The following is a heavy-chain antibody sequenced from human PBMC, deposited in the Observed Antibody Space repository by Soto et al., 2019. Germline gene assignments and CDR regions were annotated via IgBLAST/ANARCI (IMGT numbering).Heavy chain of an antibody. CDR2: INPNSGGT. CDR1: GYTFTGYY. CDR3: ARRGNGYYDISGYYYDY. V-gene: IGHV1-2*04. D-gene: IGHD3-22*01. Sequence: QVQLVQSGAEVKKPGASVKVSCKASGYTFTGYYMHWVRQAPGQGLEWMGWINPNSGGTNYAQKFQGWVTMTRDTSISTAYMELSRLGSDDTAVSYCARRGNGYYDISGYYYDYWGQGTLVTVSS. J-gene: IGHJ4*02.